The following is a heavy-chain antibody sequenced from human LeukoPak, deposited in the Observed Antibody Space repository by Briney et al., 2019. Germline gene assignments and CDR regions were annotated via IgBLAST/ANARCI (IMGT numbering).Heavy chain of an antibody. CDR2: IGAAGGT. D-gene: IGHD6-19*01. V-gene: IGHV3-13*01. CDR1: GFTFSSYD. Sequence: PGGSLRLSCAASGFTFSSYDMHWVRQATGKGLEWVSAIGAAGGTYYPGSVKGRFTISRENAKNSLYLQMNSLRAGGTAVYYCARGARYSSGWYPDYWGQGTLVTVSS. CDR3: ARGARYSSGWYPDY. J-gene: IGHJ4*02.